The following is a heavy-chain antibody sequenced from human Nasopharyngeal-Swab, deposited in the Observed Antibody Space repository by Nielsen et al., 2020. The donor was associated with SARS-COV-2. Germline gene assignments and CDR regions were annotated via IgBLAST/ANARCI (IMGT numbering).Heavy chain of an antibody. CDR2: ISYDGSDK. J-gene: IGHJ6*03. D-gene: IGHD3-10*01. V-gene: IGHV3-30*03. CDR1: GFTFSSYA. CDR3: ARIRNQYGSGSYYYMDV. Sequence: GGSLRLSCAASGFTFSSYAMHWVRQAPGKGLEWVAVISYDGSDKYYTDSVKGRFTISRDNSKKTLYLQMNSLRADDTAVYYCARIRNQYGSGSYYYMDVWGKGTTVTVSS.